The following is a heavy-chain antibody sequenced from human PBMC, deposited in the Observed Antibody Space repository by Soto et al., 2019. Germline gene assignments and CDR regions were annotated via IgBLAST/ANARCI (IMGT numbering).Heavy chain of an antibody. CDR1: GGSVSSGDYS. CDR3: AKHGYHDYFQY. D-gene: IGHD5-18*01. CDR2: IYHSGST. Sequence: QVQLQESGPGLVKPSETLSLTCTVSGGSVSSGDYSWGWIRQPPGKGLEWIGYIYHSGSTNYNPSLKSRVTISEDTSKNQVSLKLRSVTAADTAIYYCAKHGYHDYFQYWGQGTLVTVSS. V-gene: IGHV4-61*08. J-gene: IGHJ1*01.